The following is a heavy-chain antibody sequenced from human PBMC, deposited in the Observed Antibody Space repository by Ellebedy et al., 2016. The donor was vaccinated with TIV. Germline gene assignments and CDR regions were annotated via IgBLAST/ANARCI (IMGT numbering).Heavy chain of an antibody. CDR3: ARGSEGSGFDY. Sequence: PGGSLRLSCAASRFTVSNNDMRWVRQAPGKGLEWVSLIYSTGDTHYADSVKGRFTISRDNSKKTVYLQMNSLRSEDTAVHYCARGSEGSGFDYWGQGTLVTVSS. V-gene: IGHV3-66*02. J-gene: IGHJ4*02. CDR2: IYSTGDT. CDR1: RFTVSNND. D-gene: IGHD6-25*01.